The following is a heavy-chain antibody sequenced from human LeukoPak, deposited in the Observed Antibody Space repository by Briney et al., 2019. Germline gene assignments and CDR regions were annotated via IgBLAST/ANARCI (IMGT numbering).Heavy chain of an antibody. CDR2: IRYDGSNK. J-gene: IGHJ4*02. V-gene: IGHV3-30*02. D-gene: IGHD3-10*01. CDR1: GFTFSSYG. Sequence: GGSLILSCAASGFTFSSYGMHWVRQAPGKGLEGVAFIRYDGSNKYYADSVKGRFTISRDNSKNTLYLQMNSLRAEDTAVYYCAKDYGVVRGGPVRGIDYWGQGTLVTVSS. CDR3: AKDYGVVRGGPVRGIDY.